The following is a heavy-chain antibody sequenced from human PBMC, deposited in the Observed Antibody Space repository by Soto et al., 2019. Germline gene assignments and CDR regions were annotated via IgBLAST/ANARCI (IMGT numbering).Heavy chain of an antibody. Sequence: SETLSLTCTVSGGSISSSSYYWGWIRQPPGKGLEWIGSSYYNRSTYYNPTLKSRVTISVDTSKNHCSSNLSSVTTADTAVYYCASSQYYYDSSGYYSPPIDAFDIWGQGTMVTVS. D-gene: IGHD3-22*01. J-gene: IGHJ3*02. CDR3: ASSQYYYDSSGYYSPPIDAFDI. CDR2: SYYNRST. V-gene: IGHV4-39*02. CDR1: GGSISSSSYY.